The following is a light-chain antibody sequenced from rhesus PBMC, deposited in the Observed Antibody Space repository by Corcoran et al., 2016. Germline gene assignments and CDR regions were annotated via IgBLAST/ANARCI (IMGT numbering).Light chain of an antibody. Sequence: ETVVTQSPATLSLSPGERATLSCRASQSVGSYLAWYQQKPGQAPRLLIYGASRRATGIPDRFSGSGSGTDFTLTISRLDPEDVGVYYCRRSRSLSRTFGQGTKVEI. CDR3: RRSRSLSRT. CDR1: QSVGSY. V-gene: IGKV3-24*04. J-gene: IGKJ1*01. CDR2: GAS.